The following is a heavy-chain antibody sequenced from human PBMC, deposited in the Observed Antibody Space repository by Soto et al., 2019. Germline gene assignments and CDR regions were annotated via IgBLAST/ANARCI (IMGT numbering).Heavy chain of an antibody. V-gene: IGHV3-21*06. D-gene: IGHD2-21*02. CDR3: ARASGNDWYSDY. CDR2: ITHTVTNA. CDR1: GFSFSDYS. J-gene: IGHJ4*02. Sequence: GGSLRLSCTASGFSFSDYSFNWVRQAPGKGLEWVSSITHTVTNAYYADSVKGRFTISKDSADNSLILQMTSLRAEDTAVYHCARASGNDWYSDYWGQGTMVTVSS.